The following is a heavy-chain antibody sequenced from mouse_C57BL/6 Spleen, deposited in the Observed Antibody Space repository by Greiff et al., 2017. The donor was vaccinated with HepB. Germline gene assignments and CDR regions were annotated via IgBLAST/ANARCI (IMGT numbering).Heavy chain of an antibody. CDR2: IYPGSGNT. Sequence: QVQLKESGPELVKPGASVKISCKASGYSFTSYYIHWVKQRPGQGLEWIGWIYPGSGNTKYNEKFKGKATLTADTSSSTAYMQLSSLTSEDSAVYYCARYDYDEWFAYWGQGTLVTVSA. V-gene: IGHV1-66*01. CDR3: ARYDYDEWFAY. J-gene: IGHJ3*01. CDR1: GYSFTSYY. D-gene: IGHD2-4*01.